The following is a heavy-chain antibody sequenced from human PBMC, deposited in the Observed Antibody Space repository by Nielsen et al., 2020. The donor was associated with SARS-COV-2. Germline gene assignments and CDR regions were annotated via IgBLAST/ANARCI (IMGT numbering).Heavy chain of an antibody. D-gene: IGHD2-21*02. CDR2: ISSSSSYT. CDR3: ARAGGDYPGWFDP. Sequence: GGSLRLSCAASGFTFSDYYMSWIRQAPGKGLEWVSYISSSSSYTNYADSVKGRFTISRDNAKNSLYLQMNSLRAEDTAVYYCARAGGDYPGWFDPWGQGTLVTVSS. V-gene: IGHV3-11*06. CDR1: GFTFSDYY. J-gene: IGHJ5*02.